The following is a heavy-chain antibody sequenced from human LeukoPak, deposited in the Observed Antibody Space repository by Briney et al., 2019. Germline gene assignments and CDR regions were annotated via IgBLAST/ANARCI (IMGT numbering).Heavy chain of an antibody. CDR1: GFTFISYG. V-gene: IGHV3-23*01. J-gene: IGHJ4*02. CDR2: ISGSGGST. CDR3: AKESEVGYFDY. Sequence: GGSLRLSCAASGFTFISYGMSWVRQAPGKVLEWVSAISGSGGSTYYADSVKGRFTISRDNSKNTLYLQMNSLRAEDTAVYYCAKESEVGYFDYWGQGTLVTVSS. D-gene: IGHD3-10*01.